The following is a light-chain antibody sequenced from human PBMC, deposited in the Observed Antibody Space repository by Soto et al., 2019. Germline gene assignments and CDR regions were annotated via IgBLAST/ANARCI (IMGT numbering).Light chain of an antibody. CDR2: DVS. CDR1: SSDVGTYDY. V-gene: IGLV2-14*03. CDR3: SSYTSFSPVDVV. Sequence: QSALTQPASVSGSLGQSITISCTGTSSDVGTYDYVCWYQQHPGKAPKLMIYDVSNRPSGVSNRFSGSKSGNTASLTISGLQAEDEAEYYCSSYTSFSPVDVVFGGGTKLTVL. J-gene: IGLJ2*01.